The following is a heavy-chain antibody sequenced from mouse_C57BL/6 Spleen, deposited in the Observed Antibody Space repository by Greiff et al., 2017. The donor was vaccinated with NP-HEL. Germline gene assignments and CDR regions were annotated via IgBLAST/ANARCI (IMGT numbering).Heavy chain of an antibody. CDR2: INPNNGGT. D-gene: IGHD1-1*01. CDR1: GYTFTDYY. J-gene: IGHJ4*01. CDR3: ARTYYYYAIDY. Sequence: VQLQQSGPELVKPGASVKISCKASGYTFTDYYMNWVKQSPGKSLEWIGDINPNNGGTSYNQKFKGKATLTVDKSSSTAYMELRSLTSEDSAVYYCARTYYYYAIDYWGRGTSVTVSS. V-gene: IGHV1-26*01.